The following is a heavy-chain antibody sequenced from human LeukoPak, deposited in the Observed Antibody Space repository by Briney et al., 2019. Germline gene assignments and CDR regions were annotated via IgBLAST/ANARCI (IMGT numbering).Heavy chain of an antibody. J-gene: IGHJ4*02. CDR2: IYYSGST. V-gene: IGHV4-59*01. Sequence: SETLSLTCTVSGGSISSYYWSWIRQPPGKGLEWIGYIYYSGSTNYNSSLKSRVTISVDTSKNQFSLKLSSVTAADTAVYYCARDAQGGSGFVLSGFDYWGQGTLVTVSS. CDR1: GGSISSYY. D-gene: IGHD6-19*01. CDR3: ARDAQGGSGFVLSGFDY.